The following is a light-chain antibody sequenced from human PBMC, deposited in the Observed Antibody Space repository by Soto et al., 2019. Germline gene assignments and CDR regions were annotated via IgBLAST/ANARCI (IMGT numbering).Light chain of an antibody. Sequence: EIVLTQSPSTLSLSPGEGATLSCRASQSISKYLVWYQQKPGQAPRVLIYDTSTRATGIPSRFSGTGSGTDFTLTISSLEPEDFAVYYGQQRSDWPVTFGPGTKVDIK. CDR1: QSISKY. J-gene: IGKJ3*01. V-gene: IGKV3-11*01. CDR3: QQRSDWPVT. CDR2: DTS.